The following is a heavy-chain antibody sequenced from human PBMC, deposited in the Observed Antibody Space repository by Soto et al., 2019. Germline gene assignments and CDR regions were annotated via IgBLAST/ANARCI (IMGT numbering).Heavy chain of an antibody. CDR3: AREVVKATVVGMDV. J-gene: IGHJ6*02. V-gene: IGHV4-31*03. CDR1: GGSISSGGYY. D-gene: IGHD4-17*01. Sequence: QVQLQESGPGLVKPSQTLSLTCTVSGGSISSGGYYWSWIRQHPGKGLEWIGYIYYSGSTYYNPSLNSRVTISVDTSKNQFSLNLSSVTAADTAVYYCAREVVKATVVGMDVWGQGTTVNVSS. CDR2: IYYSGST.